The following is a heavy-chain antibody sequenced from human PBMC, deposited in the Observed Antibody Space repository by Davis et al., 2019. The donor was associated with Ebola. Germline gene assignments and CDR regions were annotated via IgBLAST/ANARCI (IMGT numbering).Heavy chain of an antibody. CDR1: GYTFTSYA. CDR2: INAGNGNT. J-gene: IGHJ4*02. CDR3: ARGGKWELSYFDY. D-gene: IGHD1-26*01. V-gene: IGHV1-3*01. Sequence: AASVKVSCKASGYTFTSYAMHWVRQAPGQRLEWMGWINAGNGNTKYSQKFQGRVTITRDTSASTAYMELSSLRSEDTAVYYCARGGKWELSYFDYWGQGTLVTVSS.